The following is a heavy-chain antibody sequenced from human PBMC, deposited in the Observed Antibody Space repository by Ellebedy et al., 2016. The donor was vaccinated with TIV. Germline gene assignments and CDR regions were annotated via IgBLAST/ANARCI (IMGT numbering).Heavy chain of an antibody. J-gene: IGHJ4*02. Sequence: GESLKISXAASGFTFSISGMTWVRQRPGKGLEWVATVSRGREAYYADPFKGRFFISRDNDLNSVFLRLNNLRVEDTAVYYCSRDGREWSRDCWGQGTLVTVSS. CDR3: SRDGREWSRDC. CDR1: GFTFSISG. D-gene: IGHD3-3*01. V-gene: IGHV3-21*06. CDR2: VSRGREA.